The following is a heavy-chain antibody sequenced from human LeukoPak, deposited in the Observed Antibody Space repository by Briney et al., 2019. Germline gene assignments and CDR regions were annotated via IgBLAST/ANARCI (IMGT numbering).Heavy chain of an antibody. CDR3: AKYTSGTSYRGLDQ. Sequence: GGSLRLSCGASGLTVSSYAMSWVRQAPGKGLEWVSTIIGSAVNTYYADSVKGRFTISRDDSKNTVYLQMNSLRAEDTAVYSCAKYTSGTSYRGLDQWGQGTLVTASS. D-gene: IGHD3-10*01. CDR1: GLTVSSYA. J-gene: IGHJ4*02. CDR2: IIGSAVNT. V-gene: IGHV3-23*01.